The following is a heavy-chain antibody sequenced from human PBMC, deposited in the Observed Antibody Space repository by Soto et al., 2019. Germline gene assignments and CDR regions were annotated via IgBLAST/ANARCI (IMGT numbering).Heavy chain of an antibody. D-gene: IGHD3-10*01. J-gene: IGHJ4*02. V-gene: IGHV3-30*18. Sequence: QVQLVESGGGVVQPGRSLRLSCAASGFTFSRYGMHWVRQAPGEGLEWVAVISYDGSNKYFADSVKGRFTVSRDNSENTVFLQMNSLRVEDTAVYYCAKGGSYSSGTYTGYWGQGTLVTVSS. CDR1: GFTFSRYG. CDR3: AKGGSYSSGTYTGY. CDR2: ISYDGSNK.